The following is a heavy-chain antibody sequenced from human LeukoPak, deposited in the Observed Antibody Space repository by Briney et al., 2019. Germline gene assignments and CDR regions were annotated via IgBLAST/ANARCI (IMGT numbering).Heavy chain of an antibody. J-gene: IGHJ4*02. D-gene: IGHD6-25*01. Sequence: GSLRLSCAASGFTFSSFSMTWVRQAPGKGLEWASSIIVSGATYYADSVKGRFTISRDSFRGMLFLQMDSLRVEDTAVYFCAKGSVGNADFASWGQGALVTVSS. CDR1: GFTFSSFS. CDR2: IIVSGAT. CDR3: AKGSVGNADFAS. V-gene: IGHV3-23*01.